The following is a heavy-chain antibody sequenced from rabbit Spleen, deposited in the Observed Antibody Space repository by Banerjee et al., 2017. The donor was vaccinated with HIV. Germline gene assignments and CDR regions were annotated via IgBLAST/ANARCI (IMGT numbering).Heavy chain of an antibody. Sequence: QSLEESGGGLVKPGASLTLTCTASGFSFNSDYDMCWVRQAPGKGLEWITCIAAGSSGSTYSATWAKGRFTISKTSSTTVTLQMTSLTAADTATYFCARDVGTSFSTYGMDLWGPGTLVTVS. CDR2: IAAGSSGST. CDR1: GFSFNSDYD. V-gene: IGHV1S40*01. D-gene: IGHD8-1*01. CDR3: ARDVGTSFSTYGMDL. J-gene: IGHJ6*01.